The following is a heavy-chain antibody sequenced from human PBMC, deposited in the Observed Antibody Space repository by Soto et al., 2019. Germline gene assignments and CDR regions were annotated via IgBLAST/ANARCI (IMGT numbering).Heavy chain of an antibody. V-gene: IGHV1-69*13. Sequence: SVKVSCKASGGTFSSYAISWVRQAPGQGLEWMGGIIPIFGTANYAQKFQGRVTITADESTSTAYMELSSLRSEDTAVYYCARNWNLASGFDPWGQGTLVTVSS. J-gene: IGHJ5*02. CDR1: GGTFSSYA. D-gene: IGHD1-7*01. CDR2: IIPIFGTA. CDR3: ARNWNLASGFDP.